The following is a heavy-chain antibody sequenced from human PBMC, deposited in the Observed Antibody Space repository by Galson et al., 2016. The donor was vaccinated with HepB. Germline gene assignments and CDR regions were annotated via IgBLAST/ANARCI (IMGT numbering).Heavy chain of an antibody. J-gene: IGHJ4*02. V-gene: IGHV3-23*01. D-gene: IGHD3-16*02. Sequence: RLSCAASGFPFSPYAMSWVRQPPGKGLEWVSSLSGSGDVTHHADSVKGRFTISRDNSKNTLHLQMNSLRAEDTALYYCAKSGVWGTHRSPDYWGQGTLVTVSS. CDR2: LSGSGDVT. CDR1: GFPFSPYA. CDR3: AKSGVWGTHRSPDY.